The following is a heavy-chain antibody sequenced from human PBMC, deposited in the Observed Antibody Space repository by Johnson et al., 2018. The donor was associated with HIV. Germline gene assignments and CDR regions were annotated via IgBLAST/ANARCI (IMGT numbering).Heavy chain of an antibody. D-gene: IGHD3-10*01. V-gene: IGHV3-30*02. CDR3: AKPRSLWLEGAFDI. CDR1: GFTFSSYG. J-gene: IGHJ3*02. CDR2: IQYDGRNK. Sequence: QVQLVESGGGLVQPGGSLRLSCAASGFTFSSYGMHWVRQAPGKGLEWVAFIQYDGRNKYYADSVKGRFTISRDNSKNTLYLQMNSLRAEDTAVYYCAKPRSLWLEGAFDIWGQGTMVTVSS.